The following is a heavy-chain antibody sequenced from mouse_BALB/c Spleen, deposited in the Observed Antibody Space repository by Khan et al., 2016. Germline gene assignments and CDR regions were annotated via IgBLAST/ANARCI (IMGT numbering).Heavy chain of an antibody. D-gene: IGHD2-4*01. CDR3: SNYDVVFAY. CDR2: FDPEDGET. V-gene: IGHV14-1*01. Sequence: VQLQQSGTEVVRPGASVKLSCNASGFNLKDFYIHWVKPRPEQGLEWIGRFDPEDGETKYGPKFQGKATITVDTSSNTASLHLSSLTSEDTAVYYCSNYDVVFAYWGQGTLVTVSA. CDR1: GFNLKDFY. J-gene: IGHJ3*01.